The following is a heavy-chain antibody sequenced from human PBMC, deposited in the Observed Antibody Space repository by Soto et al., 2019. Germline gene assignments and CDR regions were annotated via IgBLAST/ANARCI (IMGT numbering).Heavy chain of an antibody. CDR3: ARLPWELTPAWYFDY. CDR1: GGSISSSSYY. J-gene: IGHJ4*02. V-gene: IGHV4-39*01. D-gene: IGHD1-26*01. CDR2: IYYSGST. Sequence: ETLSLTCTVXGGSISSSSYYWGWIRQPPGKGLEWIGSIYYSGSTYYNPSLKSRVTISVDTSKNQFSLKLSSVTAADTAVYYCARLPWELTPAWYFDYWGQGTLVTVSS.